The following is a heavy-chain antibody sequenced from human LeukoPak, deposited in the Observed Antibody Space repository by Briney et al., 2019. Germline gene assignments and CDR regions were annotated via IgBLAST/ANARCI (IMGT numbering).Heavy chain of an antibody. CDR3: ARDKVGGLELPPTYYFDY. CDR1: GFTFSSYA. CDR2: ISYDGSNK. J-gene: IGHJ4*02. D-gene: IGHD1-7*01. V-gene: IGHV3-30-3*01. Sequence: GGSLRLSCAASGFTFSSYAMIWVRQAPGKGLEWVAVISYDGSNKYYADSVKGRFTTSRDNSKNTLYLQMNSLRAEDTAVYYCARDKVGGLELPPTYYFDYWGQGTLVTVSS.